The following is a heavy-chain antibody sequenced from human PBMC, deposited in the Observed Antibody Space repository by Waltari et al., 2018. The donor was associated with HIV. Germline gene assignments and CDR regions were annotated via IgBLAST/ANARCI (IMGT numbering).Heavy chain of an antibody. CDR3: ADARDELGATGGWEY. V-gene: IGHV4-61*02. D-gene: IGHD1-26*01. CDR2: VYTSGST. Sequence: QVQLQESGPGLVKPSQTLSLTCSVSGDSLRRDKFYWSWIRQPAGKGLEWIGRVYTSGSTNDNESLQSRATVSMDASKNLLSLKLFSVTAADTAVYYCADARDELGATGGWEYWGQGTLVIVSS. J-gene: IGHJ4*02. CDR1: GDSLRRDKFY.